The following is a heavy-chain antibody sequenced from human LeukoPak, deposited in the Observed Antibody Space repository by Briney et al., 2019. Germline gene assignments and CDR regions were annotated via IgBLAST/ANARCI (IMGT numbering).Heavy chain of an antibody. J-gene: IGHJ4*02. V-gene: IGHV3-30*02. CDR2: IRYDGSNK. CDR1: GFTFSSYG. CDR3: AKGLFEYSSGWYYFDY. D-gene: IGHD6-19*01. Sequence: GGSLRLSCAASGFTFSSYGMHWVRQAPGKGLEWVAFIRYDGSNKYYADSVKGRFPISRDNSKNTLYLQMNSLRAEDTAVYYCAKGLFEYSSGWYYFDYWGQGTLVTVSS.